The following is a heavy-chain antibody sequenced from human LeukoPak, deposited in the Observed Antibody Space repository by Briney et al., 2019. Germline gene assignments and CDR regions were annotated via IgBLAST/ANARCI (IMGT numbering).Heavy chain of an antibody. CDR3: ARETNQRQLGHDAFDI. Sequence: SETLSLTCTVSGGSISSGGYSWTWIRQHPGKGLEWIGNIYYSGSTSYNPSLKSRVTMSVDTSENQFSLKVSSVTAADTAVYYCARETNQRQLGHDAFDIWGQGTMVTVPS. V-gene: IGHV4-31*03. D-gene: IGHD6-13*01. CDR1: GGSISSGGYS. J-gene: IGHJ3*02. CDR2: IYYSGST.